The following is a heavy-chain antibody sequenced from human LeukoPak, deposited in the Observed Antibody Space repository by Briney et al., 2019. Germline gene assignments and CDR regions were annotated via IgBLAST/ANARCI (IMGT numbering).Heavy chain of an antibody. V-gene: IGHV1-18*01. D-gene: IGHD1-26*01. J-gene: IGHJ6*03. Sequence: ASVKVSCKASGYTFTSYGISWVRQAPGQGLEWMGWVSAYNGNTNYAQKLQGRVTMTTDTSTSTAYMELRSLKSDDTAVYYCARELPSITVGGTTYYYYYMDVRGKGTTVTVSS. CDR3: ARELPSITVGGTTYYYYYMDV. CDR2: VSAYNGNT. CDR1: GYTFTSYG.